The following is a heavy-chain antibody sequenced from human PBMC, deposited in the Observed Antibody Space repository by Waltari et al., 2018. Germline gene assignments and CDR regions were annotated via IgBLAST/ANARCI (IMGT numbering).Heavy chain of an antibody. CDR1: GFTFSSYA. Sequence: EVQLLESGGGLVQPGGSLRLSCAASGFTFSSYAMSWVRQAPGQGLEWVSVIYSGGSTYYADSVKGRFTISRDNSKNTLYLQMNSLRAEDTAVYYCAKDRNGDPGIDYWGQGTLVTVSS. J-gene: IGHJ4*02. CDR2: IYSGGST. CDR3: AKDRNGDPGIDY. V-gene: IGHV3-23*03. D-gene: IGHD3-10*01.